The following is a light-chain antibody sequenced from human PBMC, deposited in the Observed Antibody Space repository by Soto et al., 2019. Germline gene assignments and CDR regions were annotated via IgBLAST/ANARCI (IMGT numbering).Light chain of an antibody. J-gene: IGKJ2*01. CDR2: DAS. Sequence: DIQLTQSPSTLSASVRDRVTITCRATQSISSWLAWYQQKPGKAPKLLIYDASILESGVPSRFSGSGSGTEFTLTMSSLQPDDVATYYCQQYNSYPVTFGQGTKLEIK. CDR3: QQYNSYPVT. V-gene: IGKV1-5*01. CDR1: QSISSW.